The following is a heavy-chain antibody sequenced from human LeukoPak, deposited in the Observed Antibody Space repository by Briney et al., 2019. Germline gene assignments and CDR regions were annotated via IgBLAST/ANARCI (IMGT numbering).Heavy chain of an antibody. CDR2: ISGYNGNT. CDR1: GYTFTSYG. J-gene: IGHJ4*02. CDR3: ARDFHSSGYYHYFHY. D-gene: IGHD3-22*01. Sequence: ASVKVSCKASGYTFTSYGISWVRQAPGQALEWMGWISGYNGNTNYAQKLQGRVTMTTDTSTSTAYMELRSLRSDDTAVYYCARDFHSSGYYHYFHYWGQGTLVTVSS. V-gene: IGHV1-18*01.